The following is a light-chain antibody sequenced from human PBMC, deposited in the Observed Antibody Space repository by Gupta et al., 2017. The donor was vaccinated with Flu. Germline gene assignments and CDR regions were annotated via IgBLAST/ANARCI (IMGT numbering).Light chain of an antibody. CDR1: SSNIGTDYD. CDR3: QSFDTSLYVSV. CDR2: GYN. V-gene: IGLV1-40*01. Sequence: QSVLTQPPSVSGAPGQKVTIPCTGSSSNIGTDYDVHWYQHLPGTAPRLLIYGYNKRPSGVPDRFSASKSGTSASLAITGLQAEDEADYYCQSFDTSLYVSVFGGGTKLTVL. J-gene: IGLJ2*01.